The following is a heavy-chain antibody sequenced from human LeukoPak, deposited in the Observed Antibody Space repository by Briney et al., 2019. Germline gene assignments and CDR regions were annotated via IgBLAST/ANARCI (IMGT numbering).Heavy chain of an antibody. J-gene: IGHJ5*02. CDR1: GGSISSYY. D-gene: IGHD3-3*01. V-gene: IGHV4-4*07. CDR3: ARDKSDYDFWSGYPSRRNWFDP. CDR2: IYTSGST. Sequence: PSETLFLTCTVSGGSISSYYWSWIRQPAGKGLEWIGRIYTSGSTNYNPSLKSRVTMSVDTSKNQFSLKLSSVTAADTAVYYCARDKSDYDFWSGYPSRRNWFDPWGQGTLVTVSS.